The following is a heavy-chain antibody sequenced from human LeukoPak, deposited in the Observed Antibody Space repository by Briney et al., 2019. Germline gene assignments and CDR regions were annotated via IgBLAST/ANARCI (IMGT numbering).Heavy chain of an antibody. D-gene: IGHD6-19*01. Sequence: RGSLRLSCAASGFSFNTYEMNWVRQAPGKGLEWISYVASSGTTKYYADSVQGRFTISRDNAKNSLYLQMNSLRVEDTAVYYCARGGWHYVFNYWDQGTLVTVSS. CDR1: GFSFNTYE. J-gene: IGHJ4*02. CDR2: VASSGTTK. CDR3: ARGGWHYVFNY. V-gene: IGHV3-48*03.